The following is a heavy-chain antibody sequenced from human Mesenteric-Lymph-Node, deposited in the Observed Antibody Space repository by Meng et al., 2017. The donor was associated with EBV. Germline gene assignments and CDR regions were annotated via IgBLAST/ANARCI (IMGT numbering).Heavy chain of an antibody. D-gene: IGHD1-1*01. CDR3: ARVGPLNSNWFDP. CDR2: MNPNSGNA. J-gene: IGHJ5*02. Sequence: QVQLVQSGAEVKKPGASVKVSCKASGYTFTSYSIHWVRQATGQGLEWMGWMNPNSGNAGYAQKFQGRVTMTRNTSISTAYMELSSLRSEDTAVYCCARVGPLNSNWFDPWGQGTLVTVSS. CDR1: GYTFTSYS. V-gene: IGHV1-8*01.